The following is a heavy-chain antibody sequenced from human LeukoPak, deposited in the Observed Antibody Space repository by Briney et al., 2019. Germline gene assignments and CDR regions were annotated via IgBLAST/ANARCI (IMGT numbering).Heavy chain of an antibody. CDR1: GFTFSSYG. Sequence: GGSLRLSCAASGFTFSSYGMHWVRQAPGKGLEWVAVISYDGSNKYYADSVKGRFTISRDNSKNTLYLQMNSLRAEDTAIYYCARDIHTGTTGREYWGQGILVTVSS. D-gene: IGHD4-17*01. J-gene: IGHJ4*02. CDR3: ARDIHTGTTGREY. CDR2: ISYDGSNK. V-gene: IGHV3-30*03.